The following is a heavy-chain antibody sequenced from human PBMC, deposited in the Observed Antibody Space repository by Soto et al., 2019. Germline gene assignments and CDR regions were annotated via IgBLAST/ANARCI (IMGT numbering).Heavy chain of an antibody. J-gene: IGHJ5*02. Sequence: QVQLQESGPGLVKPSQTLSLTCTVSGGSISSGGYYWSWIRQHPGKGLEWIGYIYYSGSTYYNPSLKSRGTISVHSSKNQFSLKLSSVTAADTAVYYCAIMVYCRSTSCYGWWFDPWRQGTLVTVSS. D-gene: IGHD2-2*01. V-gene: IGHV4-31*03. CDR1: GGSISSGGYY. CDR2: IYYSGST. CDR3: AIMVYCRSTSCYGWWFDP.